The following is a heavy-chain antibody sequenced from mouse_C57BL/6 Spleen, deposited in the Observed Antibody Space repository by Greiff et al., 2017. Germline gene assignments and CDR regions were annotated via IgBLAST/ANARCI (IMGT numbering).Heavy chain of an antibody. D-gene: IGHD1-1*01. V-gene: IGHV5-17*01. CDR2: ISSGSSTI. Sequence: EVQLVESGGGLVKPGGSLKLSCAASGFTFSDYGMHWVRQAPEKGLEWVAYISSGSSTIYYADTVKGRFTISRDNAKNTLFLQMTSLRSEDTAMYYCARAGSSPLYAMNYWGQGTSVTVSS. CDR1: GFTFSDYG. CDR3: ARAGSSPLYAMNY. J-gene: IGHJ4*01.